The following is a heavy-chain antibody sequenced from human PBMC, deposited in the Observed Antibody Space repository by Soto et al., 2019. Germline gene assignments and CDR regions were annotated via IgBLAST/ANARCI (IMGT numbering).Heavy chain of an antibody. CDR1: GVSIESNY. CDR3: PRGHGYHDLWSGYYG. Sequence: TSETLSLTXSVSGVSIESNYWTWIRQFPGKGLEWIGYTYFTGTTNYNPSLKSRVSISLDTSKNQMYLTFTSMTAADTAVYYWPRGHGYHDLWSGYYG. J-gene: IGHJ6*01. V-gene: IGHV4-59*13. D-gene: IGHD3-3*01. CDR2: TYFTGTT.